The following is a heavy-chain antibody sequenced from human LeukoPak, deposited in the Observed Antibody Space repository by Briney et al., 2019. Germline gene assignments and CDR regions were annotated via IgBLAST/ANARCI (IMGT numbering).Heavy chain of an antibody. CDR1: GGSISSGGYS. V-gene: IGHV4-30-2*01. Sequence: SETLSLTCAVSGGSISSGGYSWSWIRQPPGKGLEWIGYIYHSGSTYYNPSLKSRVTISVDRSKNQFSLKLSSVTAADTAVYYCARVHNYYGSGSYYNVGMDWFDPWGQGTLVTVSS. D-gene: IGHD3-10*01. CDR3: ARVHNYYGSGSYYNVGMDWFDP. CDR2: IYHSGST. J-gene: IGHJ5*02.